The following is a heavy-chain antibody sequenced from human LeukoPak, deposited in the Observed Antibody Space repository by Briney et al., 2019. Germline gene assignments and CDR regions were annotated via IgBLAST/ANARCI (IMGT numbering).Heavy chain of an antibody. D-gene: IGHD4-17*01. CDR2: ISSNGGST. J-gene: IGHJ6*04. CDR1: GFTFSSYA. Sequence: GGSLRLSCSASGFTFSSYAMHWVRQAPGQGLEYVSAISSNGGSTYYADSVKGRFTISRDNSKNTLYLQMSSLRAEDTAVYYCVKDPDEGDYPYYYYGMDVWGKGTTVTVSS. V-gene: IGHV3-64D*06. CDR3: VKDPDEGDYPYYYYGMDV.